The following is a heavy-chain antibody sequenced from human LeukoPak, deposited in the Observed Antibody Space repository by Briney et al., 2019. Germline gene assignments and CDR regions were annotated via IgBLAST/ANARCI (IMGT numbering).Heavy chain of an antibody. CDR2: INPNSGGT. D-gene: IGHD3-22*01. J-gene: IGHJ4*02. Sequence: ASVKVSCKASGYTFTGYYMHWVRQAPGQGLEWMGWINPNSGGTNYAQKFQGWVTMTRDTSISTAYMELRSLRSDDTAVYYCARDIATYYYDSSGYYFDYWGQGTLVTVSS. CDR3: ARDIATYYYDSSGYYFDY. CDR1: GYTFTGYY. V-gene: IGHV1-2*04.